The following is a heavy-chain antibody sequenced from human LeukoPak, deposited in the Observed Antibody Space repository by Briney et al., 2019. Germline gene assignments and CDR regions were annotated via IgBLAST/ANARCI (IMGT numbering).Heavy chain of an antibody. Sequence: GESLKISCKGFGHSFTSYWIGWVRQMPGKGLEWMGIIYPSDSVTRYSPSFQGQVTISADKSISTAYLQWSSLKASDTAMYYCARQTFNYYDSTGYYSSYYFDYWGQGTRVTVSS. CDR2: IYPSDSVT. D-gene: IGHD3-22*01. J-gene: IGHJ4*02. V-gene: IGHV5-51*01. CDR3: ARQTFNYYDSTGYYSSYYFDY. CDR1: GHSFTSYW.